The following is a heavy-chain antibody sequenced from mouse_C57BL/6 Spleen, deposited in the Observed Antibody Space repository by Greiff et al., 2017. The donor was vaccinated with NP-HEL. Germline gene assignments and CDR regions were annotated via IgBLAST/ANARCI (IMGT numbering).Heavy chain of an antibody. Sequence: QVHVKQPGAELVRPGSSVKLSCKASGYTFTSYWMHWVKQRPIQGLEWIGNIDPSDSETHYNQKFKDKATLTVDKSSSTAYMQLSSLTSEDSAVYYCARWGPYFDYWGQGTTLTVSS. V-gene: IGHV1-52*01. CDR2: IDPSDSET. CDR3: ARWGPYFDY. J-gene: IGHJ2*01. CDR1: GYTFTSYW.